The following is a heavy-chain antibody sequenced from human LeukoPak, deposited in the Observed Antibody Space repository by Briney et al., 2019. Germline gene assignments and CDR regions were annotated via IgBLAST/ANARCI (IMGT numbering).Heavy chain of an antibody. CDR1: GGSISSGGYY. CDR2: IYYSGST. D-gene: IGHD6-13*01. CDR3: ARLGSSSWYVVWTLGERYYFDY. Sequence: PSETLSLTCTVSGGSISSGGYYWSRIRQHPGKGLEWIGYIYYSGSTYYNPSLKSRVTISVDTSKNQFSLKLSSVTAADTAVYYCARLGSSSWYVVWTLGERYYFDYWGQGTLVTVSS. J-gene: IGHJ4*02. V-gene: IGHV4-31*03.